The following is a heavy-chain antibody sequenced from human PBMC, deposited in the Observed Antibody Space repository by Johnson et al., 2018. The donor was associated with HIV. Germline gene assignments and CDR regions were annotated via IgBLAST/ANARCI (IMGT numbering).Heavy chain of an antibody. CDR2: MSTSGSTK. J-gene: IGHJ3*02. CDR1: GFTFDDYA. Sequence: VQLVESGGGLVQPGRSLRLSCAASGFTFDDYAMPWVRQAPGKGLEWVAYMSTSGSTKFYADSVKGLFTISRDNAKNSLYLQMNSLRAEDTAVYYCARLRAEAQFDAFDIGGQGKMVTVSS. V-gene: IGHV3-48*03. D-gene: IGHD5-24*01. CDR3: ARLRAEAQFDAFDI.